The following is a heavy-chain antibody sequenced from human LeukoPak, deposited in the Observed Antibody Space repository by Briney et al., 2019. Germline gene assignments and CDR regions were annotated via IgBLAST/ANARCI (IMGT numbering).Heavy chain of an antibody. CDR1: GFTFSSYA. Sequence: PGRSLRLSCAASGFTFSSYAMSWVRQAPGKGLEWVSAISGSGGSTYYADSVKGRFTISRDNSKNTLYLQMNSLRAEDTAVYYCARLGYCSGGSCPVGMDDWGKGTTVTVSS. CDR3: ARLGYCSGGSCPVGMDD. CDR2: ISGSGGST. V-gene: IGHV3-23*01. D-gene: IGHD2-15*01. J-gene: IGHJ6*04.